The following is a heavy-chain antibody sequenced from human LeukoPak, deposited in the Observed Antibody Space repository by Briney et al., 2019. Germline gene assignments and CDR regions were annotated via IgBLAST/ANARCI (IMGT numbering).Heavy chain of an antibody. CDR2: ISGSGGST. CDR1: GFTFSSYA. D-gene: IGHD2-2*01. CDR3: VKFRGQLLSSYYFDY. V-gene: IGHV3-23*01. J-gene: IGHJ4*02. Sequence: GGSLRLSCAASGFTFSSYAMSWVRQAPGKGLEWVSAISGSGGSTYYADSVKGRFTISRDNSKNTLYLQMNSLRGEDTAVYYCVKFRGQLLSSYYFDYWGQGTLVTVSS.